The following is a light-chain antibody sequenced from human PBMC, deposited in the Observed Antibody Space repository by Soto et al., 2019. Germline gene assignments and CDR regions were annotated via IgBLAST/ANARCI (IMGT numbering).Light chain of an antibody. CDR3: QRYYNTPLT. CDR2: WAS. V-gene: IGKV4-1*01. Sequence: DILMTQSPESLTVSVGERATINCKSSQSLLYRSTNKNYLAWYQQKPGQPPKLLIYWASTRESGVPDRFSGSESGTDFTLTISNVQAEDVAVYYCQRYYNTPLTFGGGTKVEIK. J-gene: IGKJ4*01. CDR1: QSLLYRSTNKNY.